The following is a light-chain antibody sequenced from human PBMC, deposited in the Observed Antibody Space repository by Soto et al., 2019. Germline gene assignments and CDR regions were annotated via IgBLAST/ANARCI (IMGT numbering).Light chain of an antibody. CDR2: DAS. J-gene: IGKJ1*01. CDR1: QSVSSY. Sequence: EIVLTQSPATLSLSPGERATLSCRASQSVSSYLAWYQQKPGQAPRLLIYDASNRATGIPAMFSGSGSGTVFTLTISSLEPEDFGVYYCQQRSNWPPWTFGQGTKVEIK. V-gene: IGKV3-11*01. CDR3: QQRSNWPPWT.